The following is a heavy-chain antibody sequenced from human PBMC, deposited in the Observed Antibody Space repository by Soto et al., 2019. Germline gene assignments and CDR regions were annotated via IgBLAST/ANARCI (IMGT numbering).Heavy chain of an antibody. J-gene: IGHJ4*02. CDR1: FYIFTIYG. CDR2: ISAHSGKT. V-gene: IGHV1-18*01. Sequence: ASVXVSFKSSFYIFTIYGIMFLLQAPGEGLDRMGWISAHSGKTIYAERVQGRVTMTTETSTSTAYMDLRSLRSDDTAVYYCARRGYDNSGYFFEYWGKGTLVT. CDR3: ARRGYDNSGYFFEY. D-gene: IGHD5-12*01.